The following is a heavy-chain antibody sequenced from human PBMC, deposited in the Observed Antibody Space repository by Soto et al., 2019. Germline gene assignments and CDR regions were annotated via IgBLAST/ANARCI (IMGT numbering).Heavy chain of an antibody. CDR1: GGSVGSNNW. J-gene: IGHJ3*02. Sequence: SETLSLTCVVSGGSVGSNNWWSWVRQAPGKGLEWLGEVYHSGTSRYSPSLKSRVTMSVDNSKNEFSLTLNFVTAADTAVYFCAGWTTTTFDIWGPGTMVTVSS. D-gene: IGHD4-4*01. CDR2: VYHSGTS. V-gene: IGHV4-4*02. CDR3: AGWTTTTFDI.